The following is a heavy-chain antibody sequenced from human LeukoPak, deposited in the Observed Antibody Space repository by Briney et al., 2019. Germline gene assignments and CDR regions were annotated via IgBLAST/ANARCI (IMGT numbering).Heavy chain of an antibody. V-gene: IGHV4-34*01. CDR3: GRGQQVRWPPPIY. CDR2: IDPNGGT. Sequence: TSETLSLTCAVYGGSFSGYHWTWIRQPPGKGLEWIGEIDPNGGTHYKPSLKSRVTMSLDTSKNHFSLKLSSVTAADTAVYYCGRGQQVRWPPPIYWGQGTLVTVSS. J-gene: IGHJ4*02. CDR1: GGSFSGYH. D-gene: IGHD4-23*01.